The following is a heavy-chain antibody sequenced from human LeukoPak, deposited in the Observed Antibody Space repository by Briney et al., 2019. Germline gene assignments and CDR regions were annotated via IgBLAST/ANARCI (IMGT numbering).Heavy chain of an antibody. Sequence: GGSLRLXCAASGFIFSSYGMHWVRQAPGKGLEWVAVIWYDRSKKYYADSVKGRFTISRDNSKNTLYLQMNSLRAEDTAVYYCAKEWYSGHASGDYYYYYMDVWGKGTTVTVSS. J-gene: IGHJ6*03. CDR3: AKEWYSGHASGDYYYYYMDV. V-gene: IGHV3-33*06. D-gene: IGHD5-12*01. CDR2: IWYDRSKK. CDR1: GFIFSSYG.